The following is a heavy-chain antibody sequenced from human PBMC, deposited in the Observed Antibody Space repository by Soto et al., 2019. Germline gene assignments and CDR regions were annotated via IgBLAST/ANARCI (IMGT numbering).Heavy chain of an antibody. V-gene: IGHV1-58*01. CDR1: GVTFTRTA. CDR3: AADSSWPSGMDI. D-gene: IGHD6-13*01. Sequence: GAPVKVSCKASGVTFTRTAVQWVRQARGQRLEWIGWIVVGSGNTNYAQKFQERVTITRDMSTSTAYMELSSLRSEDTAVYYCAADSSWPSGMDIWGQGTTVTVTS. J-gene: IGHJ6*02. CDR2: IVVGSGNT.